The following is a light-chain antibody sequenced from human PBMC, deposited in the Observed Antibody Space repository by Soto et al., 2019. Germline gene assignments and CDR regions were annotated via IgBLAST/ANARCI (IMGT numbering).Light chain of an antibody. Sequence: DIPLTQSPSFLSASVGDRVTITCRASQGISSYLAWYQQKPGKAPKLLIYAASTLQSGVPSRFSGSGSGTEFTLTISRLQPEDFATYYCQQLNSYPTLTFGGGTKVEIK. CDR1: QGISSY. J-gene: IGKJ4*01. CDR3: QQLNSYPTLT. V-gene: IGKV1-9*01. CDR2: AAS.